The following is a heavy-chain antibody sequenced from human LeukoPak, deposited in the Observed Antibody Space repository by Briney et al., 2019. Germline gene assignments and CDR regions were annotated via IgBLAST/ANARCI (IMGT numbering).Heavy chain of an antibody. V-gene: IGHV4-59*12. Sequence: SETLSLTCTVSGGSISSYYWSWIRQPPGKGLEWIGYIYYSGSTNYNPSLKSRVTISVDTSKNQFSLKLNSVTAADTAVYYCARVEAAAGFDYWGQGTLVTVSS. CDR2: IYYSGST. CDR1: GGSISSYY. J-gene: IGHJ4*02. CDR3: ARVEAAAGFDY. D-gene: IGHD6-13*01.